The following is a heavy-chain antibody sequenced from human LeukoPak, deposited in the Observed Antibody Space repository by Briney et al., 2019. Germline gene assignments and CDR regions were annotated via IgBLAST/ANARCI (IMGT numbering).Heavy chain of an antibody. V-gene: IGHV3-66*01. CDR1: GFTVSSNF. Sequence: GGSLRLSCAASGFTVSSNFMSWVRQAPGKGLEWVSVIYGDGTTHYADSVKGRFTISRDISKNTLYLQMNRVRAEDTAVYYCASKDDYNPIYWGQGTLVTVSS. J-gene: IGHJ4*02. CDR2: IYGDGTT. D-gene: IGHD5-24*01. CDR3: ASKDDYNPIY.